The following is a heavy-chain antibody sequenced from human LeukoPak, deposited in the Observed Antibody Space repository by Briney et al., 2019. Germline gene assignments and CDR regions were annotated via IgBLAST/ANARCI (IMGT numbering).Heavy chain of an antibody. Sequence: SVTVSCTASGGTFSSYAISWVRQAPGQGLEWMGGIIPIFGTANYAQKFQGRVTITADESTSTAYMELSSLRSEDTAVYYCAIARLSATPYYFDYWGQGTLVTVSS. D-gene: IGHD2-15*01. J-gene: IGHJ4*02. CDR3: AIARLSATPYYFDY. CDR2: IIPIFGTA. CDR1: GGTFSSYA. V-gene: IGHV1-69*01.